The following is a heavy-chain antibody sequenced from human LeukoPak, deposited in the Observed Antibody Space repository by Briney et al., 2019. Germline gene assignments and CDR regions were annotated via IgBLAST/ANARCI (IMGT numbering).Heavy chain of an antibody. CDR3: ARDGGSAWFFRY. D-gene: IGHD6-19*01. V-gene: IGHV3-7*01. CDR1: GFTFSSHW. Sequence: GGSLRLSCAASGFTFSSHWMSWVRQAPGKGLEWVANIKEDGSQKYYADSVKGRFTISRDNAKNSLSLQMNSLRAEDTAVYYCARDGGSAWFFRYWGQGTLVTVSS. J-gene: IGHJ4*02. CDR2: IKEDGSQK.